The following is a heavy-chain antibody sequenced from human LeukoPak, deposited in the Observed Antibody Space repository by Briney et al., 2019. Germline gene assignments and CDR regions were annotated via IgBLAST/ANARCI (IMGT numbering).Heavy chain of an antibody. V-gene: IGHV3-21*01. J-gene: IGHJ5*02. D-gene: IGHD3-3*01. CDR1: GFTFRIFS. CDR3: ARAYDFWSGYYGGFDP. Sequence: GGSLRLSCAASGFTFRIFSMNWVGQAPGKGLEWVSSISSSSSYIYYADSVKGRFTISRDNAKNSLYLQMNSLRAEDMAVYYCARAYDFWSGYYGGFDPWGQGTLVTVSS. CDR2: ISSSSSYI.